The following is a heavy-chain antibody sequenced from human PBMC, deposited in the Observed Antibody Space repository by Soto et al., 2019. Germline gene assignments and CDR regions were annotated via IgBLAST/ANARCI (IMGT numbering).Heavy chain of an antibody. Sequence: QVQLVESGGGVVQPGRSLRLSCAASGFTFSSYGMHWVRQAPGKGLEWVAVISYDGSNKYYADSVKGRFTISRDNSKNTLYLQMNSLRAEDTAVYYCAKEHRGGWYENYFDYWGQGTLVTVSS. J-gene: IGHJ4*02. V-gene: IGHV3-30*18. D-gene: IGHD6-19*01. CDR2: ISYDGSNK. CDR1: GFTFSSYG. CDR3: AKEHRGGWYENYFDY.